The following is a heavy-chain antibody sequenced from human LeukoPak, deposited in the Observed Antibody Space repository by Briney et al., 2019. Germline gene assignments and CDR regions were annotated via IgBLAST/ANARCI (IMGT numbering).Heavy chain of an antibody. CDR3: ARQDSSGWYFNDY. CDR2: IYYSGST. D-gene: IGHD6-19*01. Sequence: PSETLSLTCTVSGGSITSISYYWGWIRQPPGKWLEWIGSIYYSGSTYYNPSLKTRVTVSVDTSKNQFSLKLSSVTAADTAVYYCARQDSSGWYFNDYWGQGTPVTVSS. V-gene: IGHV4-39*01. J-gene: IGHJ4*02. CDR1: GGSITSISYY.